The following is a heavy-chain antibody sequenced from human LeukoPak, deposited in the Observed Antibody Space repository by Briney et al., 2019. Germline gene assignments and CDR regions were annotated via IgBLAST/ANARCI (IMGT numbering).Heavy chain of an antibody. J-gene: IGHJ6*04. CDR3: ARGKQLDYYGMDV. D-gene: IGHD6-13*01. Sequence: GGSLGLSGEPFGFTFSSYELNGVRRAPGKGLEWFSYISSSGSTIYYADSVKGRFTISRDNAKNSLYLQMNSLRAEDTAVYYCARGKQLDYYGMDVWGKGTTVTVSS. V-gene: IGHV3-48*03. CDR2: ISSSGSTI. CDR1: GFTFSSYE.